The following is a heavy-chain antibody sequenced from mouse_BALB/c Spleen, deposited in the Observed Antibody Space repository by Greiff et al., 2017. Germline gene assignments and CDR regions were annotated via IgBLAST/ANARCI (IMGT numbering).Heavy chain of an antibody. D-gene: IGHD2-14*01. CDR3: AREPHGGTWFAY. J-gene: IGHJ3*01. CDR2: IWAGGST. Sequence: VKLQESGPGLVAPSQSLSITCTVSGFSLTSYGVHWVRQPPGKGLEWLGVIWAGGSTNYNSALMSRLSISKDNSKSQVFLKMNSLQTDDTAMYYCAREPHGGTWFAYWGQGTLVTVSA. CDR1: GFSLTSYG. V-gene: IGHV2-9*02.